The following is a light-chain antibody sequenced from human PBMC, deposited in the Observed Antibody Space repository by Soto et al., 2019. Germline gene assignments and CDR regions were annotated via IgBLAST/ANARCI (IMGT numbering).Light chain of an antibody. Sequence: EIVLTQSPGTLSLSPGERATLSCRASQSVSSTYLAWYQHKPGQAPRLLIYGASSRETGIPDTFSGSGSGTDFTLTISRLEPEDFAVYYCEQYDSSPYTFGPGTKLEIK. V-gene: IGKV3-20*01. CDR3: EQYDSSPYT. J-gene: IGKJ2*01. CDR2: GAS. CDR1: QSVSSTY.